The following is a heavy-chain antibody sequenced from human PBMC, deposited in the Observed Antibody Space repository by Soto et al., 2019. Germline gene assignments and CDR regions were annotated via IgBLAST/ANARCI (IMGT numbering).Heavy chain of an antibody. CDR1: NGAFTGYY. CDR2: IFHTGNT. Sequence: QVHLQQWGAGLLKPSETLSLTCAVSNGAFTGYYWTWIRQPPGKGLEWIGEIFHTGNTNYNPSLRSRVTISQDISKNQFSLNLSSVTAADTAVYYCARGASGSPYPYCGQGTLVTVSS. J-gene: IGHJ4*02. D-gene: IGHD6-13*01. CDR3: ARGASGSPYPY. V-gene: IGHV4-34*01.